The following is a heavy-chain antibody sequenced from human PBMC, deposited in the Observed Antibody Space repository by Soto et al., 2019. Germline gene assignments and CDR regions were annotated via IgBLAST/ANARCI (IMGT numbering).Heavy chain of an antibody. V-gene: IGHV2-5*02. CDR1: GCSLSTRGVG. CDR3: AHRPYGYKYSFDY. CDR2: IYWDDDK. D-gene: IGHD5-18*01. J-gene: IGHJ4*02. Sequence: QITLEESGPTLVKPTQTLTLTCSFSGCSLSTRGVGVGWFRQPQGRALEWLALIYWDDDKRYSPSRQSRLTITRDTSRTRVVLKMTNLDPVDTATYYCAHRPYGYKYSFDYCGQGTLVTVSS.